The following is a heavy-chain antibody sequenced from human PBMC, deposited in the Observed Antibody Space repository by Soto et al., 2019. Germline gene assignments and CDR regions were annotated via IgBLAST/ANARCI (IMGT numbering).Heavy chain of an antibody. CDR3: ASNYDSSGYYYRGLDY. J-gene: IGHJ4*02. D-gene: IGHD3-22*01. CDR1: GGTFSSYA. Sequence: QVQLVQSGAEVKKPGSSVKVSCKASGGTFSSYAISWVRQAPGQGLEWMGGIIPIFGTADYAQKFQGRVTITADESTSTASMELSSLRSADSAVYYCASNYDSSGYYYRGLDYWGQGTLVTVSS. CDR2: IIPIFGTA. V-gene: IGHV1-69*12.